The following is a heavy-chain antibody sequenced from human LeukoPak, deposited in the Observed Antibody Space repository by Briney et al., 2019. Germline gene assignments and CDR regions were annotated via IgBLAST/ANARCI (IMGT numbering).Heavy chain of an antibody. CDR1: GFTFSSYW. CDR3: VREADVAVAFDY. D-gene: IGHD6-19*01. V-gene: IGHV3-74*01. J-gene: IGHJ4*02. CDR2: INTDGSSS. Sequence: GRSLRLSCAASGFTFSSYWMHWVRQAPGKGLVWVSRINTDGSSSTYADSVKGRFTISRDNAKLYLQMNSLRAEDTAVYYCVREADVAVAFDYWGQGTLVTVSS.